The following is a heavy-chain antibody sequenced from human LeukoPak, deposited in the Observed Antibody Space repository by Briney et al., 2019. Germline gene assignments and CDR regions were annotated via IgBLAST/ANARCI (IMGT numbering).Heavy chain of an antibody. CDR2: INWNGGST. CDR3: AKDRDSSGYYRNLVDY. J-gene: IGHJ4*02. D-gene: IGHD3-22*01. Sequence: GGSLRLSCAASGFTFDDYGLSWVRQAPGKGLEWVSGINWNGGSTGYADSVKGRFTISRDNAKKSLYLQMHSLRAEDTAVYYCAKDRDSSGYYRNLVDYWGQGTLVTVSS. CDR1: GFTFDDYG. V-gene: IGHV3-20*04.